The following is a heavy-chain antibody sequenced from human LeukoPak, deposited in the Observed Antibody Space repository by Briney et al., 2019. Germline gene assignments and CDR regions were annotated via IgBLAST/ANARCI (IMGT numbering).Heavy chain of an antibody. J-gene: IGHJ4*02. D-gene: IGHD5-12*01. CDR2: VSGSGGST. V-gene: IGHV3-23*01. CDR1: GFTFTNYG. Sequence: GRSLRLSCVASGFTFTNYGMHWVRQAPGKGLEWVSGVSGSGGSTYCADSVKGRFTISRDNSKNTLYLQMNNLRAEDTAVYYCAKDRWARGDQVATADSVHYWGQGTLVTVSS. CDR3: AKDRWARGDQVATADSVHY.